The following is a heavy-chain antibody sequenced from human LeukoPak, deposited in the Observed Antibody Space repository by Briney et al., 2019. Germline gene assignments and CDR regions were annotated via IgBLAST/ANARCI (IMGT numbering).Heavy chain of an antibody. CDR3: ARVQRDYFDY. Sequence: SETLSLTCTVSGGSISSGDYYWSWIRQPPGKGLEWIGYIYYSGSTYYNPSLKSRVNISVDTSKNQFSLKLSSVTAADTAVYYCARVQRDYFDYWGQGTLVTVSS. D-gene: IGHD1-1*01. CDR1: GGSISSGDYY. CDR2: IYYSGST. J-gene: IGHJ4*02. V-gene: IGHV4-30-4*01.